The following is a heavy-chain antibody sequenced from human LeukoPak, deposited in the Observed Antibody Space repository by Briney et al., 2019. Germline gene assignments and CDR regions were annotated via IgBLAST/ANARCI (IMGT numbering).Heavy chain of an antibody. CDR1: GYTFTSYG. CDR2: ISAYNGNT. D-gene: IGHD5-12*01. V-gene: IGHV1-18*01. J-gene: IGHJ4*02. CDR3: ARGYGRYSGYDSPFDY. Sequence: ASVKVSCKASGYTFTSYGISWVRQAPGQGLEWMGWISAYNGNTNYAQKLQGRVTMTTDTSTSTAYMELRSLRSDDTAVYCCARGYGRYSGYDSPFDYWGQGTLVTVSS.